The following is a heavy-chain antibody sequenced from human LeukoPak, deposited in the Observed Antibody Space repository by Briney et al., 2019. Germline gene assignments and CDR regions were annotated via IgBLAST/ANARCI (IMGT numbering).Heavy chain of an antibody. CDR2: ISSSGSTI. J-gene: IGHJ4*02. CDR3: AKPYGSGSYYDSYYFDY. Sequence: GGSLRLSCAASGFTFSDYYMSWIRQAPGKGLEWVSYISSSGSTIYYADSVKGRFTISRDNAKNSLYLQMNSLRAEDTAVYYCAKPYGSGSYYDSYYFDYWGQGTLVTVSS. V-gene: IGHV3-11*01. D-gene: IGHD3-10*01. CDR1: GFTFSDYY.